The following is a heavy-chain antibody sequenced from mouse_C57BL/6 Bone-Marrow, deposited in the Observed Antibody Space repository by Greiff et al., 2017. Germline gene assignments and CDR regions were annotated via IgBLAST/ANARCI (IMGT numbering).Heavy chain of an antibody. V-gene: IGHV1-52*01. CDR1: GYTFTSYW. CDR3: AIDGYLAWFAY. CDR2: IDPSDSET. J-gene: IGHJ3*01. D-gene: IGHD2-3*01. Sequence: QVQLQQPGAELVRPGSSVKLSCKASGYTFTSYWMHWVKQRPIQGLEWIGNIDPSDSETHYNQKFKDKATLTVDKSASTAYMQLSSLTSADSAVYYWAIDGYLAWFAYWGQGTLVTVSA.